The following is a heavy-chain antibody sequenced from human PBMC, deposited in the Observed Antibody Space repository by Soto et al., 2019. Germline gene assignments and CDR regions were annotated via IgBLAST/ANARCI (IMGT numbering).Heavy chain of an antibody. J-gene: IGHJ6*02. D-gene: IGHD3-16*01. CDR1: GYTFIKYG. CDR3: ARGGYYDNVWGKLSHYGLDK. Sequence: ASVKVSCKASGYTFIKYGIAWGRQATGQGLERMGWISPYDDNTIYAQKIKGKDTITTDKSTRTIYMNLRSMKTNDSAVYYCARGGYYDNVWGKLSHYGLDKWGQGT. CDR2: ISPYDDNT. V-gene: IGHV1-18*01.